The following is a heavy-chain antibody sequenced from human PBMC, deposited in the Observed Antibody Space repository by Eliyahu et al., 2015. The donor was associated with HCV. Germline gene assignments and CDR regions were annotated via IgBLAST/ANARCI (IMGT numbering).Heavy chain of an antibody. D-gene: IGHD2-15*01. V-gene: IGHV1-2*02. CDR2: INPNGGAT. CDR3: ARGGGRTWFDY. J-gene: IGHJ4*02. CDR1: GYIFTDHF. Sequence: QVQLVQSGAQVKKPGASVKVSCEASGYIFTDHFFHWVRQAPGQGLEWMGWINPNGGATRYAQKFQGRVAMTTDTSINTAYMELSSLRSDDTALYFCARGGGRTWFDYWGQGTLVTVSS.